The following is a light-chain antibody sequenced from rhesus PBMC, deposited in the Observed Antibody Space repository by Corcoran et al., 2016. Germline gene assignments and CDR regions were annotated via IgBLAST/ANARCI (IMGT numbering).Light chain of an antibody. CDR3: QETSNLSPFT. CDR1: QSVSSY. Sequence: EIVMTQSPATLSLSPGETATISCRTSQSVSSYLAWYQQKPGQAPRLLIYGASSRATGIPDRFSGSGSGTDFTLNISSLEPEDFAVYYCQETSNLSPFTFGPGTKLDIK. J-gene: IGKJ3*01. V-gene: IGKV3-31*02. CDR2: GAS.